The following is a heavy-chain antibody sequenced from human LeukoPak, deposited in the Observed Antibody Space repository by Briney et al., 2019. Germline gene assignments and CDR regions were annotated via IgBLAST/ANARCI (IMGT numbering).Heavy chain of an antibody. CDR3: ARGPPYYYGSGSYYKSWPFNFDY. Sequence: PSETLSLTCAVYGGSFSGYYWSWIRQPPGKGLEWIGGINHSGSTNYNPSLKSRVTISVDTSKNQFSLKLSSVTAADTAVYYCARGPPYYYGSGSYYKSWPFNFDYWGQGTLVTVSS. CDR1: GGSFSGYY. V-gene: IGHV4-34*01. CDR2: INHSGST. D-gene: IGHD3-10*01. J-gene: IGHJ4*02.